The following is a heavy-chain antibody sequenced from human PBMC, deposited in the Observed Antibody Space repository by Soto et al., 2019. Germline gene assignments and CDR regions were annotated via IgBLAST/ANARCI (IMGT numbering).Heavy chain of an antibody. V-gene: IGHV3-21*01. CDR2: ISSGSVHI. J-gene: IGHJ3*01. D-gene: IGHD1-1*01. CDR3: ARYDAFKAFDL. CDR1: GFTFNSYS. Sequence: PGGCLRLSCAASGFTFNSYSVNWVRQAPGKGLEWVASISSGSVHIDFADSVKGRFTISRDDVTNSVSLQMDSLRVEDTGIYYCARYDAFKAFDLWGQGTMVTVSS.